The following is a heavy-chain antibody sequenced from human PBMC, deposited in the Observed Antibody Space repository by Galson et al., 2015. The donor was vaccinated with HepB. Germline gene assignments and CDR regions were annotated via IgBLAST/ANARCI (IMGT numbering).Heavy chain of an antibody. CDR1: GDSVSSDTVG. J-gene: IGHJ6*02. D-gene: IGHD3-10*01. CDR2: TYYRSKWYS. V-gene: IGHV6-1*01. Sequence: CAISGDSVSSDTVGWNWIRQSPSRGLEWLGRTYYRSKWYSDYAISVKSRIIINADSSTNQFFLQLNSVTPEETAVYYCTRVAHLARGMNVWGQGTTVTV. CDR3: TRVAHLARGMNV.